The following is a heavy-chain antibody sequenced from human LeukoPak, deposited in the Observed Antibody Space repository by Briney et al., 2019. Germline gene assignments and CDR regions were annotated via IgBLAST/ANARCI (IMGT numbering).Heavy chain of an antibody. CDR1: GYSFSTYW. J-gene: IGHJ4*02. D-gene: IGHD2-8*02. V-gene: IGHV5-51*01. CDR2: INAADSDT. Sequence: GESLKISCKGSGYSFSTYWIGWVCQMPGKGLEWMGLINAADSDTRHSPSFQGQALISVDKSISTAYLQWGNLKATDTAFYYCARVPCTGGSCSRTFDYWGQGTLVTVYS. CDR3: ARVPCTGGSCSRTFDY.